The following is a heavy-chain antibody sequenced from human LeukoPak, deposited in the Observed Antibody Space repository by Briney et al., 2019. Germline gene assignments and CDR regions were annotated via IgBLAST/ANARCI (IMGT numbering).Heavy chain of an antibody. CDR3: ARERLGYCSSTSCYYYGMDV. CDR2: IKQDGSEK. CDR1: GFTFRSYW. J-gene: IGHJ6*02. V-gene: IGHV3-7*01. Sequence: PGGSLRLSCAASGFTFRSYWMSWVRQAPGKGLEWVANIKQDGSEKYYVDSVKGRFTISRDNAKNSLYLQMNSLRAEDTAVYYCARERLGYCSSTSCYYYGMDVWGQGTTVTVSS. D-gene: IGHD2-2*01.